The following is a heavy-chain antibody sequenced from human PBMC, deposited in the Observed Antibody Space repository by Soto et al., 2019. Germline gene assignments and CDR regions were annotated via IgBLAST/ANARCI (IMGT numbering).Heavy chain of an antibody. CDR3: ARGDCTNGVCYVNYYYGMDV. CDR1: GDTITNLI. D-gene: IGHD2-8*01. J-gene: IGHJ6*02. Sequence: GASVKVSCKASGDTITNLIIGWVRQAPGQGLEWMGWISPYNGNTNYAQNLQDRVTLTTDTSTTTAFMELRSLRSDDTAVYYCARGDCTNGVCYVNYYYGMDVWGQGTTVTVSS. CDR2: ISPYNGNT. V-gene: IGHV1-18*01.